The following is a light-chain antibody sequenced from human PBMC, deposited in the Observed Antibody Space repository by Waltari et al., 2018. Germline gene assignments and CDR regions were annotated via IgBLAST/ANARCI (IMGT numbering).Light chain of an antibody. CDR1: QSVSGNS. CDR2: GAS. V-gene: IGKV3-20*01. CDR3: QQFSFSTRWT. J-gene: IGKJ1*01. Sequence: ENLLTQSPGTLSVSPGERATLFCRASQSVSGNSLAWYQQKPGQAPRLLIYGASSRATGIPDRFSGSGSVTDFTLTISRVAPEDFAVYYCQQFSFSTRWTFGQGTKVEIK.